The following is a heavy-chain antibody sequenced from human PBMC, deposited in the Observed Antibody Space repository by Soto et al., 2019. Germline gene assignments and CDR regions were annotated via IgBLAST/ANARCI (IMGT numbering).Heavy chain of an antibody. D-gene: IGHD6-6*01. V-gene: IGHV4-34*01. CDR2: INHSGST. CDR3: ARRAGSSAGYDY. Sequence: SETLSLTCAVYGGAFRGYYWSWVRQPPGKGLEWIGEINHSGSTNYNPSLKSRVTISVDTSKNQFSLKLSSVTAADTAVYYCARRAGSSAGYDYWGQGTLVTVS. CDR1: GGAFRGYY. J-gene: IGHJ4*02.